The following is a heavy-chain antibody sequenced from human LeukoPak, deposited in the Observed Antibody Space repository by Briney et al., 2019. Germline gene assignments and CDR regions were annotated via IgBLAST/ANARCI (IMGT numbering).Heavy chain of an antibody. D-gene: IGHD3-10*01. J-gene: IGHJ4*02. V-gene: IGHV3-9*01. CDR3: AKDLFTMVRGVLKT. CDR1: GFTFDDYA. CDR2: ISWNSGSI. Sequence: GGSLRLSCAASGFTFDDYAMHWVRQAPGKGLDGVSGISWNSGSIGYAASVKGRSTISRDNAKNSLYLQMNSLRAEDTALYYCAKDLFTMVRGVLKTWGQGTLVTVSS.